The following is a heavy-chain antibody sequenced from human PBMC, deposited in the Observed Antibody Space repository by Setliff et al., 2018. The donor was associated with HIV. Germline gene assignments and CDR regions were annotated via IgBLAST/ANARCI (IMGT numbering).Heavy chain of an antibody. V-gene: IGHV4-39*01. CDR1: GDPISSGSYY. CDR2: MYYSGTT. J-gene: IGHJ4*02. D-gene: IGHD4-17*01. CDR3: AKGVQSLRPYYFDS. Sequence: PSETLSLTCTVSGDPISSGSYYWGWIRQPPGKGLEWIGSMYYSGTTYYNPSLKSRVTISVDTSKTQFSLKLNSVTAADTAVYYCAKGVQSLRPYYFDSWGPGTLVTVSS.